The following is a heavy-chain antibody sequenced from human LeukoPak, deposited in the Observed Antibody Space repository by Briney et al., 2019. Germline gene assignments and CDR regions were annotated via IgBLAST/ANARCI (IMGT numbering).Heavy chain of an antibody. D-gene: IGHD2-2*01. V-gene: IGHV3-30*02. Sequence: HPGGSLRLSCAASGFTFSDYGMHWVRQAPGKGLEWVAFIRYDGSNKYYADSVKGRFTISRDNSKNTLYLQMNSPRAEDTAVYYCAKDRSRYCSSTSCPGGYMDVWGKGTTVTVSS. CDR1: GFTFSDYG. J-gene: IGHJ6*03. CDR2: IRYDGSNK. CDR3: AKDRSRYCSSTSCPGGYMDV.